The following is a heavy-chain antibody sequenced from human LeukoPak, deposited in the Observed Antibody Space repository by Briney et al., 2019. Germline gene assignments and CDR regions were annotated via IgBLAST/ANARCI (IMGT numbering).Heavy chain of an antibody. CDR3: THRSITIFGVAFDY. CDR2: IYWDDDK. V-gene: IGHV2-5*02. D-gene: IGHD3-3*01. Sequence: SGPTLVNPTQTLTLTCTFSGFSLSTSGVGVGWIRQPPGKALEWLALIYWDDDKRYSPSLKSRLTITKDTSKNQVVLTMTHMDPVDTATYYCTHRSITIFGVAFDYWGQGTLVTVSS. CDR1: GFSLSTSGVG. J-gene: IGHJ4*02.